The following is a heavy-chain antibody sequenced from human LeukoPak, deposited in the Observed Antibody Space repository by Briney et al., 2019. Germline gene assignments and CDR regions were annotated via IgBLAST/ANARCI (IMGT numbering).Heavy chain of an antibody. J-gene: IGHJ2*01. CDR2: ISAYNGNT. Sequence: ASVKVSCKASGYTFTSYGISWVRQAPGQGLEWMGWISAYNGNTNYAQKLQGRVTMTTDTSTSTAYMELRSLRSDDTAVYYCARALYGSGSYYWYFDLWGRGTLVTVSS. CDR1: GYTFTSYG. CDR3: ARALYGSGSYYWYFDL. D-gene: IGHD3-10*01. V-gene: IGHV1-18*01.